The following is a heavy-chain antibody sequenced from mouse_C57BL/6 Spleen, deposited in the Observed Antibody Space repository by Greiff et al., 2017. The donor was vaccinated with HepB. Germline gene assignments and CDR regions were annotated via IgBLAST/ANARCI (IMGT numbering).Heavy chain of an antibody. CDR1: GFSFTSYG. D-gene: IGHD4-1*01. Sequence: VQLQESGPGLVQPSQSLSISCTVSGFSFTSYGVHWVRQSPGKGLEWLGVIWSGGSTDYNAAFISRLSISKDNSKSQVFCKMNSLQANDTAIYYCARNWGNYYAMDYWGQGTSVTVSS. CDR3: ARNWGNYYAMDY. J-gene: IGHJ4*01. CDR2: IWSGGST. V-gene: IGHV2-2*02.